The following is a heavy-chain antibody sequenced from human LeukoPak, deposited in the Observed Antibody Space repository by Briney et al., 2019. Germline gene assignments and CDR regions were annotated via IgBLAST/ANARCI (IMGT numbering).Heavy chain of an antibody. J-gene: IGHJ4*02. CDR1: GFTFSSYE. CDR2: IKQDGSEK. D-gene: IGHD6-6*01. Sequence: GGSLRLSCAASGFTFSSYEMNWVRQAPGKGLEWVANIKQDGSEKYYVDSVKGRFTISRDNAKNSLYLQMNSLRAEDTAVYYCARDRQLAYFDYWGQGTLVTVSS. CDR3: ARDRQLAYFDY. V-gene: IGHV3-7*01.